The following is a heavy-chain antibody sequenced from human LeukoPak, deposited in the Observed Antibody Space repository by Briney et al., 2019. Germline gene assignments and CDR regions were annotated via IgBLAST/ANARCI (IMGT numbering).Heavy chain of an antibody. CDR2: ISTYNGNT. V-gene: IGHV1-18*01. D-gene: IGHD3-22*01. Sequence: ASVKVSCKASGYTFTSYGISWVRQAPGQGLEWMGWISTYNGNTNYAQKLQGRVTMTTDTSTNTASTAYMELRSLRSDDTAVYYCARVSYYYDSSGPYYYHYWGQGTLVTVSS. CDR3: ARVSYYYDSSGPYYYHY. CDR1: GYTFTSYG. J-gene: IGHJ4*02.